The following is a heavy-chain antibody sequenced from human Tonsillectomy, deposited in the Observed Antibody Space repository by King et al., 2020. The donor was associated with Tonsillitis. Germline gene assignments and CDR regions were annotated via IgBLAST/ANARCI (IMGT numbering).Heavy chain of an antibody. CDR1: GGSISSGDYY. CDR2: IYYSGST. V-gene: IGHV4-30-4*01. D-gene: IGHD3-10*01. Sequence: VQLQESGPGLVKPSQTLSLTCTVSGGSISSGDYYWSWIRQPPGKGLEWIGYIYYSGSTYYNPSLKSRVTISVDTSKNQFSLKLSSVTAADTAVYYCARYGSVSYYNIPDAFDIWGQGTMVTVSS. J-gene: IGHJ3*02. CDR3: ARYGSVSYYNIPDAFDI.